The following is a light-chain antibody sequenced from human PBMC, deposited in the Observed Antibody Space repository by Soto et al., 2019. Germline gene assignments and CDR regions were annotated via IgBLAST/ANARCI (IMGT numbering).Light chain of an antibody. CDR2: AAS. CDR1: QGIGSS. J-gene: IGKJ5*01. CDR3: EQLSSYPPVT. V-gene: IGKV1-9*01. Sequence: DIQLTQSPSFLSASVGDRVTITCRASQGIGSSLAWYQQKPGKAPMLLIYAASTLQTGVPSRLSGSGSGTEFTLTVSSLQPEDFATYYCEQLSSYPPVTFGQGTRLEIK.